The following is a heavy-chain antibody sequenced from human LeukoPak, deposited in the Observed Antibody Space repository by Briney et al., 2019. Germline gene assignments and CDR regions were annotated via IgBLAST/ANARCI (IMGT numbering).Heavy chain of an antibody. CDR3: ARHLAVVVIEDDAFDI. Sequence: SETLSLTCTVSGGSISSGSYYWSWIRQPAGKGLEWIGRIYTSGSTNYNPSLKSRVTISVDTSKNQFSLKLSSVTAADTAVYYCARHLAVVVIEDDAFDIWGQGTMVTVSS. CDR2: IYTSGST. CDR1: GGSISSGSYY. J-gene: IGHJ3*02. D-gene: IGHD3-22*01. V-gene: IGHV4-61*02.